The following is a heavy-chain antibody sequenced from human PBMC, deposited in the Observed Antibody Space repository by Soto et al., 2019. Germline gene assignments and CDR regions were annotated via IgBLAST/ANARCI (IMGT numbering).Heavy chain of an antibody. CDR3: ATRDYDYYGMDV. J-gene: IGHJ6*02. CDR1: GGTFSSYT. CDR2: IIPIFGSA. Sequence: QVQLVQSGAEVKKPGSSVKVSCKASGGTFSSYTITWVRQAPGQGLEWMGGIIPIFGSANYAQRFQGRVTITADESTNTAYMELSRLRSEDTAVYYCATRDYDYYGMDVWGQGITVTVSS. V-gene: IGHV1-69*12.